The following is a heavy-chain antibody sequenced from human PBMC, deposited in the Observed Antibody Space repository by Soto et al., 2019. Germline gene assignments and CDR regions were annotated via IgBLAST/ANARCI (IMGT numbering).Heavy chain of an antibody. CDR2: MNPNSGNT. D-gene: IGHD3-22*01. CDR3: ARGDGWLFLLGGSWFDP. Sequence: QVQLVQSGAEVKKPGASVKVSCKASGYTFTSYDINWVRQATGQGLEWMGWMNPNSGNTGYAQKFQGRVTMTRNTSMSTADMALSSLRSEDTAVYYCARGDGWLFLLGGSWFDPWGQGTLVTFSS. CDR1: GYTFTSYD. V-gene: IGHV1-8*01. J-gene: IGHJ5*02.